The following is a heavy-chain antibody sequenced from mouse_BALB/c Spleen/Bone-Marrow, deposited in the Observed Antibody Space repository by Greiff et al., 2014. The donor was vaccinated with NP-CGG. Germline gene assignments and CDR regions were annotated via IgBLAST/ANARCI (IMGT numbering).Heavy chain of an antibody. CDR1: GFSLTSYG. CDR3: ARITPATGAMDY. Sequence: QVQLQQSGPGLVAPSQTLSITCTVSGFSLTSYGVHWVRQPPGKGLEWLGVIWAGGSTNYNSALMSRLSISKDNSKSQVFLKMTSLPTDDTAIYYCARITPATGAMDYWGQGTSVTVSS. D-gene: IGHD1-2*01. CDR2: IWAGGST. J-gene: IGHJ4*01. V-gene: IGHV2-9*02.